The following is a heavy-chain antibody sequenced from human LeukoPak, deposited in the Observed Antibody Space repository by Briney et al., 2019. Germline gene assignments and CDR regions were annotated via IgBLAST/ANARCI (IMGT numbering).Heavy chain of an antibody. J-gene: IGHJ4*02. Sequence: EASVKVSCKASGYTFTSYSISWVRQAPGQGLEWMGRISTYNGNRNYAQKVQGRVTMTTDTSMSTAYMELRSLRSDDTAVYYCARDRFWFGDQTGAYFDYWGQGTLVTVSS. V-gene: IGHV1-18*01. CDR2: ISTYNGNR. CDR3: ARDRFWFGDQTGAYFDY. CDR1: GYTFTSYS. D-gene: IGHD3-10*01.